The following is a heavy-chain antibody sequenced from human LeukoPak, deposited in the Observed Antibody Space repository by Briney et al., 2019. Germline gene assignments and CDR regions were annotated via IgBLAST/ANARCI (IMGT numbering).Heavy chain of an antibody. D-gene: IGHD1-1*01. CDR2: IYYSGCT. V-gene: IGHV4-59*08. CDR3: ARHPRTTWTFDY. J-gene: IGHJ4*02. CDR1: GGSISSYY. Sequence: SETLSLTCTVSGGSISSYYWSWIRQPPGKGLEWIGYIYYSGCTNYNPSLKSRVTISVDTSKNQFSLKLSSVTAADTAVYYCARHPRTTWTFDYWGQGTLVTVSS.